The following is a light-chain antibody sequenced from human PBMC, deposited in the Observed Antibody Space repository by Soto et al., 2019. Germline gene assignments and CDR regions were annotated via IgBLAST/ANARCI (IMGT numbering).Light chain of an antibody. Sequence: DFQMTQSPSSLSASVGDRVTITCRATQAINNYVAWYQQKPGKAPNLLIYAAFTLHSGVPSRFSGSGSATDFSLTISSLQPEDVAIYYCQKYNSAPWAFGQGTKVEVK. V-gene: IGKV1-27*01. CDR1: QAINNY. CDR2: AAF. CDR3: QKYNSAPWA. J-gene: IGKJ1*01.